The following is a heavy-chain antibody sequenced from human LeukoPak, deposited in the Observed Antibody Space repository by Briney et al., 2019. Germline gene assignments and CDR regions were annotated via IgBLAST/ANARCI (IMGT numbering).Heavy chain of an antibody. J-gene: IGHJ3*01. D-gene: IGHD2-2*02. Sequence: GGSLKISCKGSGYSFTSYWITWVRQMPGKGLEWMGRIDPSDSYTNYSPSFQGHVTISADKSISTAYLQWSSLKASDTAMYYCARSGSSTSPYRDWGQGTMVTVSS. CDR1: GYSFTSYW. V-gene: IGHV5-10-1*01. CDR3: ARSGSSTSPYRD. CDR2: IDPSDSYT.